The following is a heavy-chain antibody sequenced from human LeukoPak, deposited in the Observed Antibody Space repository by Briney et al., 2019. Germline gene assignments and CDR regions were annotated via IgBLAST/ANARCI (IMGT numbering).Heavy chain of an antibody. V-gene: IGHV4-61*01. CDR1: GGSVSSGSYY. J-gene: IGHJ6*02. Sequence: PSETLSLTCTVSGGSVSSGSYYWSWLRQPPGKGLEWIGYIFYSGSTNCNPSLKSRVTISVDTSKNQFSLNLSSVTAADTAIYYCARDTGYLGSNYGMDVWGQGTTVTVSS. D-gene: IGHD3-22*01. CDR2: IFYSGST. CDR3: ARDTGYLGSNYGMDV.